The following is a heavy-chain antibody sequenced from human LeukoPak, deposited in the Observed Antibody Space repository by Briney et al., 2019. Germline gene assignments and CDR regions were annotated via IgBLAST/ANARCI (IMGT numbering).Heavy chain of an antibody. CDR3: ARYLSVYAYGSGGYVGDY. Sequence: ASVKVSCKASGYTFTVYGISWVRHAPGEGLEWVGRISGGNGNTKYAQTLQGRVTMSTDTPTSTAYMDLSSLRSDHTAVYYCARYLSVYAYGSGGYVGDYWGQGTLVTVSS. CDR1: GYTFTVYG. J-gene: IGHJ4*02. D-gene: IGHD3-10*01. V-gene: IGHV1-18*01. CDR2: ISGGNGNT.